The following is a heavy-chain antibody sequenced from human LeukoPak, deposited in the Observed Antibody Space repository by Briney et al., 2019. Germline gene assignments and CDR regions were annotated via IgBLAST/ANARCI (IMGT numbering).Heavy chain of an antibody. J-gene: IGHJ4*02. D-gene: IGHD6-19*01. CDR3: ARGRAGTPDY. CDR1: GFTFSSYS. V-gene: IGHV3-48*01. Sequence: GGSLRLSCAASGFTFSSYSMNWVRQAPGKGLEWVSYISSGSSTIYYADSVKGRFTISRDNAKNSLYLQMNSLRAEDTAVYYCARGRAGTPDYWGQGTLVTVSS. CDR2: ISSGSSTI.